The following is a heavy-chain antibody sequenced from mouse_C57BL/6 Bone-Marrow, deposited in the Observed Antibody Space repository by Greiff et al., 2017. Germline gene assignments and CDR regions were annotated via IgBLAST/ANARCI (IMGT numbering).Heavy chain of an antibody. CDR3: ARDGYYWFAY. D-gene: IGHD2-3*01. CDR1: GYTFTSYW. Sequence: QVQLQQPGAELVRPGTSVKLSCKASGYTFTSYWMHWVKQRPGQGLEWIGVIDPSDSYTNYNQKFKGKATLTVDTSSSTAYMQLSSLTSADSAVYYCARDGYYWFAYWGQGTLVTVSA. CDR2: IDPSDSYT. J-gene: IGHJ3*01. V-gene: IGHV1-59*01.